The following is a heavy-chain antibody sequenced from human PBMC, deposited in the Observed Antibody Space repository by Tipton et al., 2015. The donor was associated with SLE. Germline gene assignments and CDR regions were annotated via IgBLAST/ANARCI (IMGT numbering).Heavy chain of an antibody. CDR3: ARGWLFPEYFPH. V-gene: IGHV3-74*01. CDR2: INSDGSST. Sequence: SLRLSCAASGFTFSSYWMHWVRQAPGKGLVWVSRINSDGSSTSYADSVKGRFTISRDNAKNTLYLQMNSLRAEDTAVYYCARGWLFPEYFPHWGQGTLVTVSS. J-gene: IGHJ1*01. CDR1: GFTFSSYW. D-gene: IGHD3-22*01.